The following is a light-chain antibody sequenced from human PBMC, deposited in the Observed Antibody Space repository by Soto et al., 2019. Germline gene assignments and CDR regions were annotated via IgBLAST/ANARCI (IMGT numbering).Light chain of an antibody. CDR1: QTVSTNY. J-gene: IGKJ5*01. Sequence: EIVLTQSPGTLSLTPGERATLSCRASQTVSTNYLAWYQQKPGQAPRLLIYDASNRATGIPARFSGSGSETDFSLTISSLEPGDFAVYYCQQRSKWPPTFGQGTRLEI. V-gene: IGKV3-11*01. CDR2: DAS. CDR3: QQRSKWPPT.